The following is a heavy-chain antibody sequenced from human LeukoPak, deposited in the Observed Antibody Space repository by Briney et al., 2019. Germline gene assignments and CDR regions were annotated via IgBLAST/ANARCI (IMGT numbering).Heavy chain of an antibody. CDR3: ARGGYSSSRNWFDP. D-gene: IGHD6-13*01. Sequence: ASVKVSCKASGYIFTAYYIHWVRQAPGQGLEWMGWINPNSGGSTSYAQKFQGRVTMTRDTSTSTVYMELSSLRSEDTAVYYCARGGYSSSRNWFDPWGQGTLVTVSS. V-gene: IGHV1-46*01. CDR2: INPNSGGST. J-gene: IGHJ5*02. CDR1: GYIFTAYY.